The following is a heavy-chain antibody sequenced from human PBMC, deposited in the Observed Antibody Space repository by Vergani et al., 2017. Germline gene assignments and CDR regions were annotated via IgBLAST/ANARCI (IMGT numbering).Heavy chain of an antibody. CDR1: GFSFSSHA. J-gene: IGHJ6*03. CDR3: AKAGSVTSGRLRYSFYMDV. D-gene: IGHD5-18*01. V-gene: IGHV3-30*18. CDR2: ISNDGSKK. Sequence: QVQLAESGGGRVQPGRSLRLSCAASGFSFSSHAIHWVRQAPGKGLEWVAVISNDGSKKYYADSVKGRFTISRDNSKNTLDLQMNSLRTQDTAVYYCAKAGSVTSGRLRYSFYMDVWGKGTTVTVS.